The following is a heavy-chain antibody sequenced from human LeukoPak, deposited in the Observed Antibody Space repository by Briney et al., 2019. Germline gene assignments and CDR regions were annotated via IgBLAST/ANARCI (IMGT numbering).Heavy chain of an antibody. CDR1: GFTFSSYW. D-gene: IGHD1-26*01. Sequence: GGSLRLSCAASGFTFSSYWMHWVRQGPGKGLLWVSHINIEGSNTDYADSVKGRFTISRDNAKKTLYLQMNSLRADDTAAYYCATAVGGNYYGLGYWGQGTLVSVSS. CDR3: ATAVGGNYYGLGY. J-gene: IGHJ4*02. CDR2: INIEGSNT. V-gene: IGHV3-74*01.